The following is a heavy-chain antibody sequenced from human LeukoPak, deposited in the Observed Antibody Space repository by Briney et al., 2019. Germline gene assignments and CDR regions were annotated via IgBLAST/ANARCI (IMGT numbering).Heavy chain of an antibody. CDR2: MNPNSGNT. V-gene: IGHV1-8*01. CDR3: ARGWSSSTTSPFDP. CDR1: GYTFTSYD. D-gene: IGHD2-2*01. Sequence: ASVKVSCTASGYTFTSYDINWVRQATGQGLEWMGWMNPNSGNTGYAQKFQGRVTMTRNTSISTAYMELSSLRSEDTAVYYCARGWSSSTTSPFDPWGQGTLVTVSS. J-gene: IGHJ5*02.